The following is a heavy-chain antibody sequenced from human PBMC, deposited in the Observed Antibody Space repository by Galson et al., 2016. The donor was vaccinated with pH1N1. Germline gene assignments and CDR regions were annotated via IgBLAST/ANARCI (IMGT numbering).Heavy chain of an antibody. CDR3: SRGLLSGFDP. J-gene: IGHJ5*02. D-gene: IGHD2-21*01. Sequence: QSGAEVKKPGESLKISCEVFGYKFTTYWSGWVRQMPGKGLEWMGILYPVDSDTRYNPAFQGQVTISVDKSINTAYLQWNSLNASDTAIYYSSRGLLSGFDPWGQGTLVIVSS. CDR2: LYPVDSDT. CDR1: GYKFTTYW. V-gene: IGHV5-51*03.